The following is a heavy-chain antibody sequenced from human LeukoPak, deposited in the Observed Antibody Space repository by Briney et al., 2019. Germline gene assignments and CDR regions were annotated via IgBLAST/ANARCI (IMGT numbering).Heavy chain of an antibody. CDR1: GFTFSSYG. Sequence: GRSLRLSCAASGFTFSSYGMHWVRQAPGRGVEWVAVIWYDGSNKYYADSVKGRFTISRDNYKNTLYLQMNSLRAEDTAVYYCARDLSGRNYFDYWGQGTLVTVSS. J-gene: IGHJ4*02. V-gene: IGHV3-33*01. CDR2: IWYDGSNK. CDR3: ARDLSGRNYFDY. D-gene: IGHD1-1*01.